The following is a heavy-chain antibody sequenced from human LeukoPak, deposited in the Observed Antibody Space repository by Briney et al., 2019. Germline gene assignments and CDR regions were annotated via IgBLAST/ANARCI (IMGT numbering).Heavy chain of an antibody. J-gene: IGHJ4*02. CDR1: GYTFTGYY. Sequence: ASVKVSCKASGYTFTGYYMHWVRQAPGQGLEWMGWINPNSGGTNYAQKFQGRVTMTRDTSISTAYMELSRLRSDDTAVYYCARVGYNSGTPYYFDYWGQGTLVTVSS. CDR3: ARVGYNSGTPYYFDY. D-gene: IGHD5-24*01. V-gene: IGHV1-2*02. CDR2: INPNSGGT.